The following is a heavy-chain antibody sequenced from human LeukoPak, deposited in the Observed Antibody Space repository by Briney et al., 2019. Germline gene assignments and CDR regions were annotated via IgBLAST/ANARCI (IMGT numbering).Heavy chain of an antibody. CDR3: ARLQTPYSSPDGFDY. Sequence: PGESLKISCKGSGYSFTSYWIGWVRQMPGKGLEWMGIIYPGDSDTRYSPSFQGQVTVSADKSISTAYLQWSSLKASDTAMYYCARLQTPYSSPDGFDYWGQGTLVTVSS. V-gene: IGHV5-51*01. CDR1: GYSFTSYW. D-gene: IGHD6-13*01. CDR2: IYPGDSDT. J-gene: IGHJ4*02.